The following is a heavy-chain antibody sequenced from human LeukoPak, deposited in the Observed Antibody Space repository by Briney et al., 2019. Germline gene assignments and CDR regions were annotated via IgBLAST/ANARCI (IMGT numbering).Heavy chain of an antibody. J-gene: IGHJ4*02. V-gene: IGHV3-30*18. CDR1: GFTFSSYG. D-gene: IGHD6-19*01. Sequence: QPGRSLRLSCAASGFTFSSYGMHWVRQAPGKGLGWVAVISYDGSNKYYADSVKGRFTISRDNSKNTLYLQMNSLRAEDTAVYYCAKGYSSGWYALDYWGQGTLVTVSS. CDR3: AKGYSSGWYALDY. CDR2: ISYDGSNK.